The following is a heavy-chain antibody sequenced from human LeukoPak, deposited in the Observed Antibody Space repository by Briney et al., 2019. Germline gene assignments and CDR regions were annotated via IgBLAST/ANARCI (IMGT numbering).Heavy chain of an antibody. J-gene: IGHJ6*02. CDR1: GYTFTGYY. CDR3: ARDLLNAYDFWSGYSYYYYGMGV. CDR2: ISAYNGNT. D-gene: IGHD3-3*01. V-gene: IGHV1-18*04. Sequence: ASVKVSCKASGYTFTGYYMHWVRQAPGQGLEWMGWISAYNGNTNYAQKLQGRVTMTTDTSTSTAYMELRSLRSDDTAVYYCARDLLNAYDFWSGYSYYYYGMGVWGQGTTVTVSS.